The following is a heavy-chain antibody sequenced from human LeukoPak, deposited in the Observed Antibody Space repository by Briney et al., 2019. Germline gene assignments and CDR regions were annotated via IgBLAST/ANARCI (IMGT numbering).Heavy chain of an antibody. Sequence: SETLSLTCTVSGGSISSYYWSWIRQPPGKGLEWIGHIYYSGSTDYNPSLKSRVTTSVDTSKNQFSLKLSSVTAADTAMYYCARSYTNGWSYFDYWGQGTLVTVSS. D-gene: IGHD6-19*01. V-gene: IGHV4-59*01. CDR2: IYYSGST. J-gene: IGHJ4*02. CDR3: ARSYTNGWSYFDY. CDR1: GGSISSYY.